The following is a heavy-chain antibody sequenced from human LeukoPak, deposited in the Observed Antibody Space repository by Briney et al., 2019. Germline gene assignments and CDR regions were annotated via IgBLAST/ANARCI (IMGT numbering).Heavy chain of an antibody. V-gene: IGHV1-8*01. Sequence: GASVKVSCKASGYTFTTYDINWVRQATGQGLEWMGWMDPNSGNTGYAQKFQGRVTITRDTSASTAYMELSSLRSEDTAVYYCARGRCVGSNNCYYFDSWGQGTLVTVSS. CDR2: MDPNSGNT. J-gene: IGHJ4*02. CDR1: GYTFTTYD. D-gene: IGHD2-2*01. CDR3: ARGRCVGSNNCYYFDS.